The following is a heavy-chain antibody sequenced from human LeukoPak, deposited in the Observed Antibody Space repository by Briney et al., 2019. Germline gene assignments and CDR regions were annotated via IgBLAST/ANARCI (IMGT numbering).Heavy chain of an antibody. D-gene: IGHD6-19*01. V-gene: IGHV4-59*02. CDR1: GDSVSSY. CDR3: ARGSDSSGWRRFDY. J-gene: IGHJ4*02. CDR2: IYYGGST. Sequence: SETLSLTCTVSGDSVSSYWSWIRQPPGKGLRWIGYIYYGGSTNYNPSLKSRVTISVDSSKNQFSLRLTSVTAADTALCYCARGSDSSGWRRFDYWGQGILVTVSS.